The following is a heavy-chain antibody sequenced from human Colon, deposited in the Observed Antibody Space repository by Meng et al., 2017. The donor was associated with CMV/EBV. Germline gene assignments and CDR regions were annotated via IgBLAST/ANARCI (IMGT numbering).Heavy chain of an antibody. CDR3: ARYNYDSSGYYFDS. V-gene: IGHV3-48*03. J-gene: IGHJ4*02. Sequence: GGSLRLSCEASGFTFSRYEMSWVRQAPGKGLEWLSYISSSGSSLYYADSVRGRFTISRDSAKNSLYLQMNSLRAEDTAVYFCARYNYDSSGYYFDSWGQETLVTVSS. D-gene: IGHD3-22*01. CDR1: GFTFSRYE. CDR2: ISSSGSSL.